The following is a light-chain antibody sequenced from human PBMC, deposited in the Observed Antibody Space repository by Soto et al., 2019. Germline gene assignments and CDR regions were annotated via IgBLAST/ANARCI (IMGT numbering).Light chain of an antibody. CDR2: EGT. J-gene: IGLJ3*02. CDR1: SSDVGSYNL. Sequence: QSALTQPASVSGSPGQSITISCTGTSSDVGSYNLVSWYQQYPDKAPKLILYEGTQRPSGVSDRFSGSKSGNTASLTISGLHAEDEADYCCCSYAGSSTWVFGGGTKVTVL. V-gene: IGLV2-23*01. CDR3: CSYAGSSTWV.